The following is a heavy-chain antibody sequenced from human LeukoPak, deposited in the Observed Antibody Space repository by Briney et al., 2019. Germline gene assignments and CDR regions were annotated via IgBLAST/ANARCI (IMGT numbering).Heavy chain of an antibody. V-gene: IGHV1-46*01. CDR3: ARGRIAAAGKEKNWFDP. Sequence: GASVKVSCKASGYTLTSYYMHWVRQAPGQGLEWMGIIDPSGGSTSYAQKFQGRVTMTRDTSTSTVYMELSSLRSEDTAVYYCARGRIAAAGKEKNWFDPWGQGTLVTVSP. CDR1: GYTLTSYY. CDR2: IDPSGGST. J-gene: IGHJ5*02. D-gene: IGHD6-13*01.